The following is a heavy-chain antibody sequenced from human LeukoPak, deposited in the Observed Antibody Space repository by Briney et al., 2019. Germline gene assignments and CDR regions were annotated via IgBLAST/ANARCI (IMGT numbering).Heavy chain of an antibody. CDR1: GFTFSTYW. CDR3: AKAELGVDTFFDY. Sequence: GGSLRLSCAASGFTFSTYWMSWVRQAPGKGLEWVANINQDGSDKYYVDSVKGRFTISRDNAKNSLYLQMNSLRAEDTAFYYCAKAELGVDTFFDYWGQGTLVTVSS. CDR2: INQDGSDK. D-gene: IGHD3-3*01. V-gene: IGHV3-7*03. J-gene: IGHJ4*02.